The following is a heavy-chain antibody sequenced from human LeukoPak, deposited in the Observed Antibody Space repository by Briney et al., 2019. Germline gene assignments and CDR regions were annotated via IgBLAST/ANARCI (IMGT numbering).Heavy chain of an antibody. V-gene: IGHV3-30*18. D-gene: IGHD5-18*01. Sequence: GGSLRLSCAASGFTFSSYGMHWVRQAPGKGLEWVAVISYDGSNKYYADSVKGRFTISRDNSKNTLYLQMNSLRAEDTAVYYCAKGSGQLQLYYYYGMDVWGQGTTVIVSS. J-gene: IGHJ6*02. CDR1: GFTFSSYG. CDR2: ISYDGSNK. CDR3: AKGSGQLQLYYYYGMDV.